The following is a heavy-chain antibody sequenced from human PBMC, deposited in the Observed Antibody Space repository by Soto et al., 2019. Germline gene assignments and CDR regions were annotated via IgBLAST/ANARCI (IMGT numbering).Heavy chain of an antibody. CDR3: AKDATDGYYYYYYGMDV. Sequence: PGGSLRLSCAASGFTFSSYAMSWVRQAPGKGLEWVSAISGSGGSTYYADSVKGRFTISRDNSKNTLYLQMNSLRDEDTAVYYCAKDATDGYYYYYYGMDVWGQGTTVTVSS. CDR2: ISGSGGST. V-gene: IGHV3-23*01. D-gene: IGHD2-15*01. J-gene: IGHJ6*02. CDR1: GFTFSSYA.